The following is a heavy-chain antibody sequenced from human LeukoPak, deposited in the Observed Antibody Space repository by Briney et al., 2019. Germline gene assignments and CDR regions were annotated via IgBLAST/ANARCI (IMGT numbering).Heavy chain of an antibody. CDR3: ARVGPYIEVDP. CDR2: IYTSGDT. J-gene: IGHJ5*02. Sequence: SQTLSLTCTVSGGSFSSRPYYWSWIRQPAGKGLEWIGRIYTSGDTDYNPSLKSRVTISVDTSKNQFSLQLSSLPASDTAVYYCARVGPYIEVDPWGQGTLVIVSS. CDR1: GGSFSSRPYY. V-gene: IGHV4-61*02. D-gene: IGHD5-12*01.